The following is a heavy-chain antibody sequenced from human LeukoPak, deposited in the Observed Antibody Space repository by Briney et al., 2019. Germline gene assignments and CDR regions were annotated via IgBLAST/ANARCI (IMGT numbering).Heavy chain of an antibody. CDR1: GGSISSYY. V-gene: IGHV4-59*08. CDR2: IYYSGST. D-gene: IGHD3-10*01. CDR3: AGLYYGSGSYSPYFDY. Sequence: PSETLSLTCTVSGGSISSYYWSWIRQPPGKGLEWIGYIYYSGSTNYNPPLKSRVTISVDTSKNQFSLKLSSVTAADTAVYYCAGLYYGSGSYSPYFDYWGQGTLVTVSS. J-gene: IGHJ4*02.